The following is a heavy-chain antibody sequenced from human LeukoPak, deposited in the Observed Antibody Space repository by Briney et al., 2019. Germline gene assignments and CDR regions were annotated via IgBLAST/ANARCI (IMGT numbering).Heavy chain of an antibody. V-gene: IGHV3-7*01. CDR1: GFTFSSYW. CDR3: VKDPVGAILREGSWFDP. CDR2: IKQDGSEE. D-gene: IGHD1-26*01. J-gene: IGHJ5*02. Sequence: PGGSLRLSCAASGFTFSSYWMSWVRQAPGKGLEWVANIKQDGSEEYYVDSVKGRFTISRDNAKNSLYLQMNSLTAEDTAIYYCVKDPVGAILREGSWFDPWGQGTLVTVSS.